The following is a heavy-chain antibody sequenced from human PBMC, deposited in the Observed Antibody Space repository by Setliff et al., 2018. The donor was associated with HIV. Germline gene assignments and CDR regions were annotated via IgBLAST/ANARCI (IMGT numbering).Heavy chain of an antibody. CDR3: ARNMITFGGVIVSFDY. V-gene: IGHV1-18*01. J-gene: IGHJ4*02. CDR1: GYTFTSYG. Sequence: GASVKVSCKASGYTFTSYGISWVRQAPGQGLEWMGWISAYNGNTNYAQKLQGRVTMTTDTSTSTAYMELRSLRSDDTAVYYCARNMITFGGVIVSFDYWGQGTLVTVSS. D-gene: IGHD3-16*02. CDR2: ISAYNGNT.